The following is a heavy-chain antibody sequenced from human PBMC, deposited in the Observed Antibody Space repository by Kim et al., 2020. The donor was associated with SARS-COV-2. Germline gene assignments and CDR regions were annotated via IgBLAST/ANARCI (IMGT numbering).Heavy chain of an antibody. V-gene: IGHV3-74*01. CDR3: ARALDYISFDL. CDR2: INDDGSDT. J-gene: IGHJ4*02. Sequence: GGSLRLSCAASGFTFSDFNMHWVRQAPGKGLVWVSRINDDGSDTRYADFAKGRFTISRDNAKNTLNLQMHSLRAEDTAVYYCARALDYISFDLWGQGALVTVS. D-gene: IGHD4-4*01. CDR1: GFTFSDFN.